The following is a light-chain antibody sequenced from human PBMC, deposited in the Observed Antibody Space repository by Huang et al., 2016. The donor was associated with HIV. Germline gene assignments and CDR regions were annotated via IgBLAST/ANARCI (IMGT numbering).Light chain of an antibody. CDR1: QGITNS. V-gene: IGKV1-NL1*01. Sequence: DIQMTQSPSSRSASVGDRATITCRASQGITNSLAWYQQKPGKAPKLLLYAASRVESGVPSRFSGSGSGTDYTLTISSLQPEDFATYYCQHYYSSPHTFGQGTKLEIK. J-gene: IGKJ2*01. CDR2: AAS. CDR3: QHYYSSPHT.